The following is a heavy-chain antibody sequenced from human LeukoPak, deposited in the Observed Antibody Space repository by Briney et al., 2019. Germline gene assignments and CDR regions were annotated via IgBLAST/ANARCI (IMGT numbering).Heavy chain of an antibody. CDR2: IYQDETEK. J-gene: IGHJ3*02. CDR3: ARDLEDAFDI. Sequence: PGGSLRLSCAASGFTFSSYRMSWVRQAPGKGLEWVANIYQDETEKYYVDSVKGRFTISRDNAKNSMYLQMDSLRAEDTAVYSCARDLEDAFDIWGQGTMDTVSS. CDR1: GFTFSSYR. V-gene: IGHV3-7*01. D-gene: IGHD3-3*01.